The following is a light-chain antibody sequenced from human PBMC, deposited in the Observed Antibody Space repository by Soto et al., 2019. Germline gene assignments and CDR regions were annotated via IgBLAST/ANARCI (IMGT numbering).Light chain of an antibody. V-gene: IGKV1-33*01. J-gene: IGKJ5*01. CDR3: HQYDNLPPT. Sequence: DIQMTQSPSSLSASVGDRVTITCRASQDINNYLDWYQLKPGKAPKLLIYDATNLETGVPSRFSGSGSRTDFSFTISSLQPEDVATYYCHQYDNLPPTFGQGTRLEMK. CDR1: QDINNY. CDR2: DAT.